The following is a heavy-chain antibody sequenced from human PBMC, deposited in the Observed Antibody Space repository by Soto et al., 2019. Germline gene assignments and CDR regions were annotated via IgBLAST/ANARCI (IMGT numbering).Heavy chain of an antibody. D-gene: IGHD6-13*01. CDR1: GYSISSGYY. CDR3: ARESVAARNYYYYGMDV. Sequence: PSETLSLTCAVSGYSISSGYYWGWIRQPPGEGLEWIVSIYHSGSTYYNPSLKSRVTISVDTSKNQFSLKLSSLTAADTAVYYCARESVAARNYYYYGMDVWGQGTTVTVSS. J-gene: IGHJ6*02. CDR2: IYHSGST. V-gene: IGHV4-38-2*02.